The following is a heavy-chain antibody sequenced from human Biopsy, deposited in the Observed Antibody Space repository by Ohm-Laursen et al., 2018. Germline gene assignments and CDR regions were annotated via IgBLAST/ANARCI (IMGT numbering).Heavy chain of an antibody. J-gene: IGHJ4*02. CDR2: ISGSGVTK. Sequence: SLRLSCSAPGFTFGDYYMSWIRQAPGKGLEWLSYISGSGVTKMYADSVKGRFTVFRDNAKNSLYLEMNNLTVEDTAVYYCATDGAGSYNENWGQGTLVSVSS. CDR1: GFTFGDYY. CDR3: ATDGAGSYNEN. D-gene: IGHD3-10*01. V-gene: IGHV3-11*01.